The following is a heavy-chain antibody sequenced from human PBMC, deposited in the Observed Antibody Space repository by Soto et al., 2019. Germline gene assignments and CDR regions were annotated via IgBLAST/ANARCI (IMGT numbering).Heavy chain of an antibody. CDR2: INTDGTNT. D-gene: IGHD5-12*01. Sequence: EVQLVESGGGLVQPGGSLRLSCAASGFTFRTYWMHWVRQVPGKGLMWVSRINTDGTNTTYADAVKGRFTISRDNAKNTRLLQMSSLRAEDKAVYYCARGYSGPYSVDYWGQGNLVTVSS. J-gene: IGHJ4*02. V-gene: IGHV3-74*01. CDR3: ARGYSGPYSVDY. CDR1: GFTFRTYW.